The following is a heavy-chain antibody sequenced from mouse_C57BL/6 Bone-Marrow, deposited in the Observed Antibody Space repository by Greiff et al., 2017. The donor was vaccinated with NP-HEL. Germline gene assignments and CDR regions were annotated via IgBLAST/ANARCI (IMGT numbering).Heavy chain of an antibody. CDR2: IYPGSGST. CDR1: GYTFTSYW. D-gene: IGHD1-1*01. J-gene: IGHJ4*01. Sequence: QVQLQQPGAELVKPGASVKMSCKASGYTFTSYWITWVKQRPGQGLEWIGDIYPGSGSTNYNEKFKSKATLTVDKSSSTAYMQLSSLTSEDSAVYYCARGVVAGEDWGQGTSVTVSS. CDR3: ARGVVAGED. V-gene: IGHV1-55*01.